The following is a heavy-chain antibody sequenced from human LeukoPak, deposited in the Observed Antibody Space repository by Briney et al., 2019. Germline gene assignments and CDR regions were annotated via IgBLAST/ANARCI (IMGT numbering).Heavy chain of an antibody. CDR3: ASYTRGYYYYGMDV. D-gene: IGHD3-16*01. Sequence: GASVKVSCKASGGTFSSYAINWVRQAPGQGLEWMGGIIPIFGTANYAQKFQGRVTITADESTSTAYMELSSLRSEDTAVYYCASYTRGYYYYGMDVWGQGTTVTVSS. CDR1: GGTFSSYA. V-gene: IGHV1-69*13. CDR2: IIPIFGTA. J-gene: IGHJ6*02.